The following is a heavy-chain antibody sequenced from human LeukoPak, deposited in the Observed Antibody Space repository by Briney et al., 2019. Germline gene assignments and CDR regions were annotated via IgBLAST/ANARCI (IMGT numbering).Heavy chain of an antibody. CDR1: GYTFTSYD. J-gene: IGHJ4*02. Sequence: GASVKVSCKASGYTFTSYDINWVRQATGQGLERMGWMNPKSGNTGYAQKFQGRVTMTRDTSISTAYMELGSLRSEDTAVYYCARVTGSIDYWGQGTLVTVSS. D-gene: IGHD1-26*01. CDR3: ARVTGSIDY. V-gene: IGHV1-8*01. CDR2: MNPKSGNT.